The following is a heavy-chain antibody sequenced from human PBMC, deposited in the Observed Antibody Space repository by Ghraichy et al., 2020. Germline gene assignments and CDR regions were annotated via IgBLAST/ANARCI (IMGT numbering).Heavy chain of an antibody. V-gene: IGHV3-23*01. D-gene: IGHD3-10*01. CDR3: AKDRGAYREYDAFDI. Sequence: GGSLRLSCAASGFTFSSYAISWVRQAPGKGLEWVSAISGSGGSTYYADSVKGRFTISRDNSKNTLYLQMNSLRAEDTAVYYCAKDRGAYREYDAFDIWGQGTMVTVSS. CDR1: GFTFSSYA. J-gene: IGHJ3*02. CDR2: ISGSGGST.